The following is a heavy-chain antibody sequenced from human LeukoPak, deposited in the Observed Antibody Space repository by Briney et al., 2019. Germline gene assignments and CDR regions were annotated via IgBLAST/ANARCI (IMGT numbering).Heavy chain of an antibody. J-gene: IGHJ4*02. V-gene: IGHV3-23*01. CDR1: GFTFSNYA. Sequence: GGSLRLSCVASGFTFSNYAMSWVRQAPGQGLEWISPISGGGGSTYYTDSVKGRFTISRDNSKNTLYLQMNSLRAEDTAVYYCAKDPRRYSRTGGYFDYWGQGTLVTVSS. CDR2: ISGGGGST. D-gene: IGHD6-13*01. CDR3: AKDPRRYSRTGGYFDY.